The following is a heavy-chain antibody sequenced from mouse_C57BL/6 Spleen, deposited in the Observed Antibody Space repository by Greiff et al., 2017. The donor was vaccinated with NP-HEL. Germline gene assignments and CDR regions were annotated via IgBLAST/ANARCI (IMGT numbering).Heavy chain of an antibody. J-gene: IGHJ4*01. Sequence: VKLMESGPGLVAPSQSLSITCTVSGFSLTSYGVHWVRQPPGKGLEWLVVIWSDGSTTYNSALKSRLSISKDNSKSQVFLKMNSLQTDDTAMYYCARHGSYPYAMDYWGQGTSVTVSS. CDR3: ARHGSYPYAMDY. CDR1: GFSLTSYG. V-gene: IGHV2-6-1*01. D-gene: IGHD1-1*02. CDR2: IWSDGST.